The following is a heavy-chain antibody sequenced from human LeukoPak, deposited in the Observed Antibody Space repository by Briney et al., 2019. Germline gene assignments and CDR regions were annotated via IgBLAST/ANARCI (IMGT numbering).Heavy chain of an antibody. CDR3: ARVVVSSGYYSHNWFDP. D-gene: IGHD3-22*01. CDR1: GGSISSGDYY. J-gene: IGHJ5*02. V-gene: IGHV4-30-4*01. Sequence: SETLSLTCTVSGGSISSGDYYWSWIRQPPGKGLEWIGYIYYSGSTYYNPSLKSRVTISVDTSKNQFSLKLSSVTAADTAVYYCARVVVSSGYYSHNWFDPWGQGTLVTVSS. CDR2: IYYSGST.